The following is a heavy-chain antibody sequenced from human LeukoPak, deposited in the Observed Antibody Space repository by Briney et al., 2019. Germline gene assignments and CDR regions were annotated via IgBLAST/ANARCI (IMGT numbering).Heavy chain of an antibody. V-gene: IGHV4-39*01. CDR1: GGSISSSSYY. D-gene: IGHD3-10*01. CDR3: ARAPTYYGSDKYYFDS. CDR2: IYINGRT. Sequence: SETLSLTCTVSGGSISSSSYYWGWIRQPPGKGLEWIGRIYINGRTNYNPSLKSRVTISVDTSRSQFSLKLSSVTAADTAVYYCARAPTYYGSDKYYFDSWGQGTLVTVSS. J-gene: IGHJ4*02.